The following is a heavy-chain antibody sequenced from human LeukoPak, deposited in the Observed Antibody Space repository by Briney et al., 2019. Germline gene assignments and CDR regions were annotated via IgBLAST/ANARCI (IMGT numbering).Heavy chain of an antibody. CDR1: GNYW. CDR2: FNSDGSWT. CDR3: AKDLRAVAAIFDY. J-gene: IGHJ4*02. D-gene: IGHD6-19*01. V-gene: IGHV3-74*01. Sequence: GGSLRLSCAASGNYWMHWVRQVPGKGLVWVSHFNSDGSWTSYADSVKGRFTISRDNSKNTLYLQMNSLRAEDTAVYYCAKDLRAVAAIFDYWGQGTLVTVSS.